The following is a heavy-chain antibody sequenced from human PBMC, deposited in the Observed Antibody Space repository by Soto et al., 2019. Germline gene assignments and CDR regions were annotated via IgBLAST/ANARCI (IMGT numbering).Heavy chain of an antibody. J-gene: IGHJ6*03. Sequence: SETLSLTCTVSGGSISSSSYYWGWIRQPPGKGLEWIGSIYYSGSTYYNPSLKSRVTISVDTSKNQFSLKLSSVTAADTAVYYCARRRTGYCSSTSCYGTVGYYYYYMDVWGKGTTVTVSS. CDR3: ARRRTGYCSSTSCYGTVGYYYYYMDV. CDR2: IYYSGST. CDR1: GGSISSSSYY. V-gene: IGHV4-39*01. D-gene: IGHD2-2*01.